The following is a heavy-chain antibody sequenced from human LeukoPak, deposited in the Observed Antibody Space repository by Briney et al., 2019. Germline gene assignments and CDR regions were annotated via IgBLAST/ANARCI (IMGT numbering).Heavy chain of an antibody. CDR2: ISYDGSNK. CDR3: AKDRVRIVVPAAMPLYYYYYGMDV. D-gene: IGHD2-2*01. J-gene: IGHJ6*02. Sequence: GGSLRLSCAASGFTFSSYGMHWVRQAPGKGLEWVAVISYDGSNKYYADSVKGRFTISRDNSKNPLYLQMNSLRAEDTAVYYCAKDRVRIVVPAAMPLYYYYYGMDVWGQGTTVTVSS. V-gene: IGHV3-30*18. CDR1: GFTFSSYG.